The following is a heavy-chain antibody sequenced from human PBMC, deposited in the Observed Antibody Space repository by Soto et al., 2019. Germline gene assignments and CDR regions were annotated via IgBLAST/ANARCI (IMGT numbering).Heavy chain of an antibody. D-gene: IGHD2-2*01. CDR2: IIPTFGTA. Sequence: ASVKVSCKASGGTFSSYAISWVRQAPGQGLEWMGGIIPTFGTANYAQKFQGRVTITADESTSTAYMELSSLRSEDTAVYYCALGYCSSTSCRPAGWFDPWGQGTLVTVSS. J-gene: IGHJ5*02. V-gene: IGHV1-69*13. CDR3: ALGYCSSTSCRPAGWFDP. CDR1: GGTFSSYA.